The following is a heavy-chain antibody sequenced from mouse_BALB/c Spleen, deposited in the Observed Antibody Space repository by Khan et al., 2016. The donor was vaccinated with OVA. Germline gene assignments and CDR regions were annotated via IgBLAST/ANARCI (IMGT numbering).Heavy chain of an antibody. V-gene: IGHV1-9*01. D-gene: IGHD2-2*01. Sequence: QVQLQQSGGDLMKPGASVKISCKATGYTFSSYWIEWVKQRPGHGLEWIGQIFPGSVSTTYNEKFKGKATFTADTSSNTAYMQLSSLTSEDSAVYYFARGGYGGFAYWGQGTLVTGSA. J-gene: IGHJ3*01. CDR3: ARGGYGGFAY. CDR1: GYTFSSYW. CDR2: IFPGSVST.